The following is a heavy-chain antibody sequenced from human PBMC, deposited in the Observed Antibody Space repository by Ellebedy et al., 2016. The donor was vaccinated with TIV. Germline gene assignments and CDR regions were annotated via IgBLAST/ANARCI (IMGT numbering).Heavy chain of an antibody. D-gene: IGHD1-26*01. J-gene: IGHJ3*02. V-gene: IGHV4-59*01. CDR3: ARHSGSYLDAFDI. CDR2: IFYSGSS. CDR1: GGSISSYY. Sequence: SETLSLTCTVSGGSISSYYWSWIRQPPGKGLEWIGYIFYSGSSNYNPSLKSRVTISVDTSKNQFSLKLRSVTAADTAVYYCARHSGSYLDAFDIWGQGTMVTVSS.